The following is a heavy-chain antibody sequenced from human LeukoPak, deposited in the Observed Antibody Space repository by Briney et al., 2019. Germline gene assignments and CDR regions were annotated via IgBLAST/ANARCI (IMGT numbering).Heavy chain of an antibody. D-gene: IGHD3-16*01. CDR3: ARGDDESLDH. CDR1: GFVFSSYW. J-gene: IGHJ4*02. CDR2: IYTDGSYT. Sequence: GGSLRLSCAASGFVFSSYWMHWVRQAPGKGLVWGSRIYTDGSYTNYADSVKGRFTISRDNAKNTLSLHMNSLRAEDMAVYYCARGDDESLDHWGQGTLVTVSS. V-gene: IGHV3-74*01.